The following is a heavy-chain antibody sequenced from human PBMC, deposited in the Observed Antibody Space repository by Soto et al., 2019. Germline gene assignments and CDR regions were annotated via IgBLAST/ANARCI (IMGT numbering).Heavy chain of an antibody. CDR1: GASFSGYY. CDR3: ARGEQVINGERWLHYYFDY. CDR2: INHSGST. J-gene: IGHJ4*02. D-gene: IGHD3-22*01. Sequence: ETLSLTCAVYGASFSGYYWSWIRQPPGKGLEWIGEINHSGSTNYNPSLKSRVTISVDTSKNQFSLKLSSVTAADTAVYYCARGEQVINGERWLHYYFDYWGQGTPVTVYS. V-gene: IGHV4-34*01.